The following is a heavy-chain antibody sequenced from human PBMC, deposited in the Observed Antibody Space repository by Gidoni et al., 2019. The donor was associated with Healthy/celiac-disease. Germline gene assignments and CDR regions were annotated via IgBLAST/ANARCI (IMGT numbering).Heavy chain of an antibody. Sequence: EVQLLESGGGLVQPGGSLRLSCAASGFTFSSNAMSWVRQAPGKGFAWVSAISGSCCSTYYADSVKGRFTISRDNSNNTLYLQMNSLRAEDTAVYYCAVYYDSSGYYPPFGYWGQGTLVTVSS. D-gene: IGHD3-22*01. CDR1: GFTFSSNA. V-gene: IGHV3-23*01. CDR2: ISGSCCST. J-gene: IGHJ4*02. CDR3: AVYYDSSGYYPPFGY.